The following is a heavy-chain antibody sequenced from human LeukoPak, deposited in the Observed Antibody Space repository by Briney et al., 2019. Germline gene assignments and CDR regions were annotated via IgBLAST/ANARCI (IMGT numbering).Heavy chain of an antibody. CDR3: ARNYFYYMDV. CDR1: GFTFSNYE. V-gene: IGHV3-48*03. Sequence: PGGFLRLSCAASGFTFSNYEMKWVRQAPGKGLEWVSSITGDSRTIYYADSVKGRFTIPRDNAKNSLYLQMNSLRAEDTAVYSCARNYFYYMDVWGRGTSVILSS. J-gene: IGHJ6*03. CDR2: ITGDSRTI.